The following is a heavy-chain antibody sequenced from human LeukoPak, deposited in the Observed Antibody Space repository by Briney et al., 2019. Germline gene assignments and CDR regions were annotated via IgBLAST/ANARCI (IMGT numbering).Heavy chain of an antibody. CDR3: ARDLDSSGYHLNDAFDI. CDR2: ISAYNGNT. V-gene: IGHV1-18*01. CDR1: GYTFTSYG. Sequence: ASVKVSCKASGYTFTSYGISWVRQAPGQGLEWMGWISAYNGNTNYAQKLQGRVTTTTDTSTSTAYMELRSLRSDDTAVYYCARDLDSSGYHLNDAFDIWGQGTMVTVSS. D-gene: IGHD3-22*01. J-gene: IGHJ3*02.